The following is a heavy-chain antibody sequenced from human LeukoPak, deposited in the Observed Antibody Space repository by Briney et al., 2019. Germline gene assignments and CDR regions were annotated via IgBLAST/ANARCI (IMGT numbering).Heavy chain of an antibody. CDR2: IYHSGST. CDR1: GGSISSGGYY. CDR3: ARGLYCSSTSCYTVGY. D-gene: IGHD2-2*02. Sequence: LQTLSLTCTVSGGSISSGGYYWSWIRQPPGKGLEWIGYIYHSGSTYYNPSLKSRVTISVDRSKNQFSLKLSSVTAADTAVYYCARGLYCSSTSCYTVGYWGQGTLVTVSS. J-gene: IGHJ4*02. V-gene: IGHV4-30-2*01.